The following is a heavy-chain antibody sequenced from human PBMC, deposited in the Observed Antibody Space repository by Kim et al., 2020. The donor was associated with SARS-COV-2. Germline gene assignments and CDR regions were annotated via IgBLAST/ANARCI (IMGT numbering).Heavy chain of an antibody. CDR1: GFTFSSYA. CDR3: AKDQSGGSGRVDY. V-gene: IGHV3-23*03. CDR2: IYSGGSST. J-gene: IGHJ4*02. Sequence: GGSLRLSCAASGFTFSSYAMSWVRQAPGKGLEWVSVIYSGGSSTYYADSVKGRFTISRDNSKNTLYMQMNSLRAEDTAVYYCAKDQSGGSGRVDYWGQGTLVTVSS. D-gene: IGHD3-10*01.